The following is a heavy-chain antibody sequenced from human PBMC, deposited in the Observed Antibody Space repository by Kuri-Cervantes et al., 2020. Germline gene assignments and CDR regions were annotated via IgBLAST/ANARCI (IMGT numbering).Heavy chain of an antibody. CDR2: MNPNSGNT. CDR1: GYTFTSYD. V-gene: IGHV1-8*01. Sequence: ASVKVSCKASGYTFTSYDINWVRQATGQGLEWMGWMNPNSGNTGYAQRFQGRVTMTRNTSISTAYMELSSPRSEDTAVYYCARASSYYDFTWWGQGTLVTVSS. D-gene: IGHD3-3*01. CDR3: ARASSYYDFTW. J-gene: IGHJ4*02.